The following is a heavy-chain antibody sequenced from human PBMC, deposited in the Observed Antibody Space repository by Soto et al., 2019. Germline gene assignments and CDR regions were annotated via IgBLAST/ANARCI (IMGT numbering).Heavy chain of an antibody. CDR2: IDWDDDK. Sequence: SGPTLVNPTQTLTLTCPFSGFSLSTSGMCVSWIRQPPGKALEWLALIDWDDDKYYSTSLKTRLTISKDTSKNQVVLTMTNMDPVDTATYYCARISSGSGSDNFDYWGQGTLVTVSS. V-gene: IGHV2-70*01. CDR3: ARISSGSGSDNFDY. CDR1: GFSLSTSGMC. J-gene: IGHJ4*02. D-gene: IGHD3-10*01.